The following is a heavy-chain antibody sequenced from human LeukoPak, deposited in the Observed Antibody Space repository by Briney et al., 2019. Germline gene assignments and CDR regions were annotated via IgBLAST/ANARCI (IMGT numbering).Heavy chain of an antibody. V-gene: IGHV3-23*01. CDR3: AKVGLLWFGETDY. J-gene: IGHJ4*02. D-gene: IGHD3-10*01. Sequence: GGSLRLSCAASGFTFSSYAMSWVRQAPGKGLEWVSAISGSGGSTYYADSVKGRFTISRDNSKNTLYRQMNSLRAEDTAVYYCAKVGLLWFGETDYWGQGTLVTVSS. CDR1: GFTFSSYA. CDR2: ISGSGGST.